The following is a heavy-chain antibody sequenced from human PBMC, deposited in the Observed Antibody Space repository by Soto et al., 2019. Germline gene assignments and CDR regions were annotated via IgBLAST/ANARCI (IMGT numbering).Heavy chain of an antibody. Sequence: QVQLVQSGAEVKKPGASVKVSCKASGYTFTSYGISWVRQAPGQGLEWMGWISAYNGNTNYAQKLQGIVTMTTDTATSTAYRELRSLRSVDTAVYYCARDDLIAAAGTSSGWFDPWGQGTLVTVSS. V-gene: IGHV1-18*01. CDR1: GYTFTSYG. CDR2: ISAYNGNT. J-gene: IGHJ5*02. CDR3: ARDDLIAAAGTSSGWFDP. D-gene: IGHD6-13*01.